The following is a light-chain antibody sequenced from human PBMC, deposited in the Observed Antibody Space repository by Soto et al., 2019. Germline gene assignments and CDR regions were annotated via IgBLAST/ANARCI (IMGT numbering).Light chain of an antibody. V-gene: IGKV3-15*01. J-gene: IGKJ1*01. Sequence: EIVMTQSPATLSVSPGERATLSCRASQSLSNNVAWYQQKPGQAPSFLIYDASTRATGVPARFSGSGSGTEFTLTISSLQSKDFAVYYCQQYYNWPRTFGQGTKVDIK. CDR3: QQYYNWPRT. CDR2: DAS. CDR1: QSLSNN.